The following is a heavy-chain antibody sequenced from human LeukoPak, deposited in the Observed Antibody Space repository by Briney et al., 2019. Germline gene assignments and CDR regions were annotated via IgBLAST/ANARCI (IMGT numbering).Heavy chain of an antibody. CDR2: IYPGDSDT. CDR1: GYSFTSYW. J-gene: IGHJ4*02. V-gene: IGHV5-51*01. CDR3: ARPSDDFWSGYYSY. Sequence: GESLKISCKGSGYSFTSYWIGWARQMHGKGLEWMGIIYPGDSDTRYSPSFQGQVTISADKSISTAYLQWSSLKASDTAMYYCARPSDDFWSGYYSYWGQGTLVTVSS. D-gene: IGHD3-3*01.